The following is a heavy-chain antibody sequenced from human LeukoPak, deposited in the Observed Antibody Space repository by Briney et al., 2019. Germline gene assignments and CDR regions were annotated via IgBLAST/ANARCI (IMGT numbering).Heavy chain of an antibody. J-gene: IGHJ6*03. V-gene: IGHV4-34*01. CDR2: INHSGST. CDR3: ARGGGYYYYYMDV. CDR1: GGSFSGYY. Sequence: SETLSLTFAVYGGSFSGYYWSWIRQPPGKGLEWIGEINHSGSTNYNPSLKSPVTISVDTSKNQFSLKLSSVTAADTAVYYCARGGGYYYYYMDVWGKGTTVTVSS.